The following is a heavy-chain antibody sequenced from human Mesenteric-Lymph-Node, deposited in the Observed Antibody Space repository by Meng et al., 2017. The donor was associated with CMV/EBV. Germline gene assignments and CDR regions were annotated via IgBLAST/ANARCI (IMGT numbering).Heavy chain of an antibody. CDR3: ARVFKGETYFDY. CDR2: ISGNGETT. CDR1: GFSFDNYA. Sequence: GGSLRLSCAASGFSFDNYAMNWVRQAPGKGLEWVSVISGNGETTFYAESVKGRFTISRDNAKNSLYLQMNSLRAEDTAVYYCARVFKGETYFDYWGLGTQVTVSS. V-gene: IGHV3-23*01. J-gene: IGHJ4*02. D-gene: IGHD2-21*01.